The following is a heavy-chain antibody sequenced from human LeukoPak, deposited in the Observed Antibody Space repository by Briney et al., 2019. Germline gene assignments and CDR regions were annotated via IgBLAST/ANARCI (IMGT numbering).Heavy chain of an antibody. CDR2: ISYIGST. V-gene: IGHV4-59*11. CDR3: ARDLVTVNNGFDI. J-gene: IGHJ3*02. CDR1: DDSFSSHY. D-gene: IGHD4-17*01. Sequence: SETLSLTCAVSDDSFSSHYWTWIRQPPGKGLEWMGYISYIGSTNYNPPLKSRFTISIDTPKNQFSLKLSSVTAADTAVYYCARDLVTVNNGFDIWGQGTMVSVSS.